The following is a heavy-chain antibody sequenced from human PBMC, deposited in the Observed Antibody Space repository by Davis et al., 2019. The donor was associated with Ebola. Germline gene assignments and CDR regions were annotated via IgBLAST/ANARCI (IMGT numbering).Heavy chain of an antibody. CDR2: VYNTGSP. CDR1: GASISGYS. J-gene: IGHJ6*03. V-gene: IGHV4-59*01. Sequence: PSETLSLTCTVSGASISGYSWNWIRQSPVKGMEFIGCVYNTGSPSYNPSLRGRVTISVDRSRSHFSLSLRSMSAADTAIYYCARGVENFYYYMDVWGKGTTVTVSS. CDR3: ARGVENFYYYMDV.